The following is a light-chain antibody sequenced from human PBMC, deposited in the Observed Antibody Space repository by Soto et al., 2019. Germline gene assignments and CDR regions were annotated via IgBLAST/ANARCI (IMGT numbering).Light chain of an antibody. CDR2: DAS. Sequence: EIVMTQSPATLSVSPGERATLSCRASQSVSSDLAWYQQKPGQAPRLLIYDASTRATGVPARFSGSGSGTEFTLTISSLQSEDFAVYYCQQYSNWPPKTFGQGTKVDIK. CDR1: QSVSSD. V-gene: IGKV3-15*01. J-gene: IGKJ1*01. CDR3: QQYSNWPPKT.